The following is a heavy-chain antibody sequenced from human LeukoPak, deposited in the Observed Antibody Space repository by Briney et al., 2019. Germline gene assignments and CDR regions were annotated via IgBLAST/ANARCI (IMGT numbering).Heavy chain of an antibody. CDR2: ISYDGSNK. V-gene: IGHV3-30-3*01. CDR1: GFTFSSYA. Sequence: PGGSLRLSCAASGFTFSSYAMHWVRQAPGKGLEWVAVISYDGSNKYYADSVKGRFTISRDNSKNTLYLQMNSLRAEDTAVYYWARGAVVVVAARGYGMDVGGKGTTVTVSS. D-gene: IGHD2-15*01. CDR3: ARGAVVVVAARGYGMDV. J-gene: IGHJ6*04.